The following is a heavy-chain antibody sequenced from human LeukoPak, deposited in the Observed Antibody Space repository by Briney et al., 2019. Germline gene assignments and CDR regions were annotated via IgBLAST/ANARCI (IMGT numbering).Heavy chain of an antibody. D-gene: IGHD5-18*01. J-gene: IGHJ3*02. CDR3: ARHPESGYSSHDAFDI. V-gene: IGHV3-21*01. Sequence: GGSLRLSCAASGFTFSSYSMNWVRQAPGKGLEWVSSISSSSSYMYYADSVKGRFTISRDNAKNSLYLQMNSLRAEDTAVYYCARHPESGYSSHDAFDIWGQGTMVTVSS. CDR1: GFTFSSYS. CDR2: ISSSSSYM.